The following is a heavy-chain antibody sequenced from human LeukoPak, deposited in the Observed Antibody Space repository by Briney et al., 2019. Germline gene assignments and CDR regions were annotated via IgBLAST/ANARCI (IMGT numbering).Heavy chain of an antibody. CDR1: GGSISTYY. V-gene: IGHV4-59*01. J-gene: IGHJ3*02. D-gene: IGHD3-22*01. CDR2: IYYSGST. Sequence: SETLSLTCTVSGGSISTYYWNWLRQPPGKGLEWIGYIYYSGSTNYNPSLTGRVTISVDTSKNQFSLKLSSVTAADTAVYYCAGEYNYYDSSGWDAFEIWGQGTMVTVSS. CDR3: AGEYNYYDSSGWDAFEI.